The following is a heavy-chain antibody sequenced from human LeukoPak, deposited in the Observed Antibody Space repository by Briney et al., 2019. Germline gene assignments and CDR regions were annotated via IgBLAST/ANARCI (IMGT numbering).Heavy chain of an antibody. D-gene: IGHD2-2*01. CDR3: ARGGGKGYCSSTSCHYPRDYYYYGMDV. Sequence: GGSLRLSCAASGFTFSSYAMHWVRQAPGKGLEWVAVISYDGSNKYYAYSVKGRFTISRDNSKNTLYLQMNSLRAEDTAVYYCARGGGKGYCSSTSCHYPRDYYYYGMDVWGQGTTVTVSS. CDR1: GFTFSSYA. J-gene: IGHJ6*02. V-gene: IGHV3-30-3*01. CDR2: ISYDGSNK.